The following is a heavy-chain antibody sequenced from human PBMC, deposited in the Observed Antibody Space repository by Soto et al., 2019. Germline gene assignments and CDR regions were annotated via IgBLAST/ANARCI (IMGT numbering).Heavy chain of an antibody. CDR1: GGSFSGYY. V-gene: IGHV4-34*01. J-gene: IGHJ5*02. D-gene: IGHD3-3*02. CDR2: INHSGST. Sequence: QVQLQQWGAGLLKPSETLCLTCAVYGGSFSGYYWSWIRQPPGKGLEWIGEINHSGSTNYNPTLKSRVTISGDTSKNQFSLKLSSVTAAVTAVYYCASLLASAAVPWGQGTLVTVSS. CDR3: ASLLASAAVP.